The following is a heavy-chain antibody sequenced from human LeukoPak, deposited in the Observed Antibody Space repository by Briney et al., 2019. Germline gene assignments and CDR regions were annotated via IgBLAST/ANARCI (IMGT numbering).Heavy chain of an antibody. CDR2: IIPIFGTA. Sequence: GASVKVSCKASGGTFSSYAISWVRQAPGQGLEWMGGIIPIFGTANYAQKFQGRVTITADESTSTVYMDLNSLRSEDTAVYFCARGIRGCSSSPCYEDYWGQGTLVTASS. J-gene: IGHJ4*02. D-gene: IGHD2-2*01. CDR3: ARGIRGCSSSPCYEDY. CDR1: GGTFSSYA. V-gene: IGHV1-69*01.